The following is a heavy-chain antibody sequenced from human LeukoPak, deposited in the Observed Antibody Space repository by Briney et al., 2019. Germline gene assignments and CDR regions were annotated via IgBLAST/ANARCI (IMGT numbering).Heavy chain of an antibody. CDR3: ARDRAMADY. CDR1: GYTFTSYG. D-gene: IGHD5-18*01. V-gene: IGHV1-3*04. J-gene: IGHJ4*02. CDR2: INTGNGNT. Sequence: ASVKVSCKASGYTFTSYGISWVRQAPGQRLEWMGWINTGNGNTKYSQKFEGRVTVTRDTSATAAYMELSSLRSEDTAVYYCARDRAMADYWGQGTLVTVSS.